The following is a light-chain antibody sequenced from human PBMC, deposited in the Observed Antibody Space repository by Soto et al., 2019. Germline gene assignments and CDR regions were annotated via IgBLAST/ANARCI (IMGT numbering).Light chain of an antibody. CDR3: GTHDSGPSARA. CDR2: DND. J-gene: IGLJ1*01. Sequence: QSVLTQPPSVSAAPGQKVTISCSGSSSNIGNNYVSWYQQLPGTAPKLLIYDNDKRPSGIPDRFSASKSGTSATLGITGLQTGDDADYFCGTHDSGPSARAFGTGTNLTVL. CDR1: SSNIGNNY. V-gene: IGLV1-51*01.